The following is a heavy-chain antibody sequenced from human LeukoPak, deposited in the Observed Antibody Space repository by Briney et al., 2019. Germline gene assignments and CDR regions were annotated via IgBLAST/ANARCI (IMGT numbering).Heavy chain of an antibody. CDR2: INHSGST. V-gene: IGHV4-34*01. D-gene: IGHD2-2*01. CDR1: GGSFSGYY. CDR3: ARGQDCSSTSCYREFYYYYYMDV. J-gene: IGHJ6*03. Sequence: SETLSLTCAVYGGSFSGYYWSWIRRPPGKGLEWIGGINHSGSTNYNPSLKSRVTISVDTSKNQFSLKLSSVTAADTAVYYCARGQDCSSTSCYREFYYYYYMDVWGKGTTVTVSS.